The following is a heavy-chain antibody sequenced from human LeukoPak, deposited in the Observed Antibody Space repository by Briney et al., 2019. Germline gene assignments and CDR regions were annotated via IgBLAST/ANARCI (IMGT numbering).Heavy chain of an antibody. CDR2: ISYGGSNK. V-gene: IGHV3-30*04. CDR1: GFTFSSYA. D-gene: IGHD4-23*01. Sequence: GGSLRLSCAASGFTFSSYAMRWVRQAPAKGLEWVAVISYGGSNKYYADSVKGRFTISRDNSKNTLYLQMNSLRAEDTAVYYCARPPGGNSTVDYWGQGTLVTVSS. J-gene: IGHJ4*02. CDR3: ARPPGGNSTVDY.